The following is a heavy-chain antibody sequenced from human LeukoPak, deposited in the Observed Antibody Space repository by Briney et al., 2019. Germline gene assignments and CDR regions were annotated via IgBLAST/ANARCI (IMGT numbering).Heavy chain of an antibody. V-gene: IGHV3-66*04. Sequence: GGSLRLSCAASGFTFGTYDMYRIRQAPGKGLEWVSVIYSGGSTYYADSVKGRFTISRDNSKNTLYLQMNSLRAEDTAVYYCARHDYDDYGGHYGMDVWGQGTTVTVSS. CDR1: GFTFGTYD. CDR3: ARHDYDDYGGHYGMDV. J-gene: IGHJ6*02. D-gene: IGHD4-17*01. CDR2: IYSGGST.